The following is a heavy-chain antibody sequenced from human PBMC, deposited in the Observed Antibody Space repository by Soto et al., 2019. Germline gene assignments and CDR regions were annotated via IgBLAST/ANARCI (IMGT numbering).Heavy chain of an antibody. Sequence: GGSLRLSCTASGFTFGDYAVSWVRQAPGKGLEWVGFIRSKAYGGTTEYAASVKGRFTISRDDSKSIAYLQMNSLKTEDTAVYYCTRDPPAYCGGDCPPNYWGQGTLVTVSS. J-gene: IGHJ4*02. CDR2: IRSKAYGGTT. CDR3: TRDPPAYCGGDCPPNY. D-gene: IGHD2-21*02. V-gene: IGHV3-49*04. CDR1: GFTFGDYA.